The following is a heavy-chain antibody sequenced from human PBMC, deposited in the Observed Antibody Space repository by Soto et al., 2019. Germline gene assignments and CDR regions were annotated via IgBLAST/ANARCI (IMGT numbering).Heavy chain of an antibody. CDR2: INESGGYT. V-gene: IGHV3-23*01. CDR3: AKDVVDRGVES. Sequence: EVQVLESGGGLVQPGGSLRLSCAASGFTFRSHPMTWVRQAPGKGLEYVSSINESGGYTYYADSVKGRFTISRDNFKNTLYLQMDSLRAEDTAVYYCAKDVVDRGVESWGQGTLVTVSS. D-gene: IGHD3-16*02. J-gene: IGHJ4*02. CDR1: GFTFRSHP.